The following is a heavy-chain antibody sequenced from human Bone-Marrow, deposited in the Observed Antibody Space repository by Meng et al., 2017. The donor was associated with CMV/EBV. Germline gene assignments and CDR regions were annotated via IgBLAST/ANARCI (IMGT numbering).Heavy chain of an antibody. CDR3: ARCRAYYYDSSGYLNWFDP. CDR1: GYTFTSYY. J-gene: IGHJ5*02. D-gene: IGHD3-22*01. V-gene: IGHV1-46*01. CDR2: INPSGGST. Sequence: ASVKVSCKASGYTFTSYYMHWVRQAPGQGLEWMGIINPSGGSTSYAQKFQGRVTMTRDTSTSTVYMELSSLRSEDTAVYYCARCRAYYYDSSGYLNWFDPWGQGTLVTVSS.